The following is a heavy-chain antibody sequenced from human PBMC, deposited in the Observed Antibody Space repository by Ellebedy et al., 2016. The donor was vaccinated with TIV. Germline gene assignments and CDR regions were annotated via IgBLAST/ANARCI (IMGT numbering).Heavy chain of an antibody. CDR2: IYYIGST. J-gene: IGHJ4*02. Sequence: SETLSLTXTVSGDSISSYYWSWIRQPPGKGLEWIGYIYYIGSTKYNPSLKSRVSISVDMSKNQFSLKLSSVTAADTAVYYCARGEIVGDYWGQGTLVTVSS. CDR3: ARGEIVGDY. D-gene: IGHD3-22*01. CDR1: GDSISSYY. V-gene: IGHV4-59*01.